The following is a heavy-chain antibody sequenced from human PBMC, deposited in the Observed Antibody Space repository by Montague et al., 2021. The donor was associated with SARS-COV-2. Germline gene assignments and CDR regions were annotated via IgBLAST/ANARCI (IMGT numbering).Heavy chain of an antibody. D-gene: IGHD2-15*01. J-gene: IGHJ4*02. CDR3: ARLYSATRPLVY. CDR2: ITDSGST. Sequence: SETLSLTCTVYGGSISSFYWSWFRQPPGKGLGWIGYITDSGSTNYNPSLTSRATMSVDTSKNQSSLKVTSVTAADTAVYYCARLYSATRPLVYWGQGTLVTVSS. V-gene: IGHV4-59*12. CDR1: GGSISSFY.